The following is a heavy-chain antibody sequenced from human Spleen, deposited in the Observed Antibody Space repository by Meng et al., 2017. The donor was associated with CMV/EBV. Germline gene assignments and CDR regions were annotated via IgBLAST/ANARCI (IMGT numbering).Heavy chain of an antibody. CDR1: GFTFSSYW. J-gene: IGHJ6*02. V-gene: IGHV3-7*01. D-gene: IGHD5-12*01. Sequence: GESLKISCAASGFTFSSYWMSWVRQAPGKGLEWVANIKQDGSEKYYVDSVKGRFTISRDNAKNSLYLQMNSLRAEDTAVYYCARPIVATIYYYYYYGMDVWGQGTTVTVSS. CDR2: IKQDGSEK. CDR3: ARPIVATIYYYYYYGMDV.